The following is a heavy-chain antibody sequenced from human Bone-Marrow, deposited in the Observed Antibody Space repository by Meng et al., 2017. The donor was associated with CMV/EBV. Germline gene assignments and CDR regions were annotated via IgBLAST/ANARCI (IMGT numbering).Heavy chain of an antibody. J-gene: IGHJ4*02. CDR3: MAARETTIALEDY. CDR1: GGSISNYY. D-gene: IGHD3-22*01. CDR2: IYYSGYT. Sequence: SETLSLTCTVSGGSISNYYWNWIRQPPGKGLEWIGYIYYSGYTKFNPSLKSRVTISVDTSKNQFSLKLNSVTAADTAVYYCMAARETTIALEDYWGQGTLVTVSS. V-gene: IGHV4-59*01.